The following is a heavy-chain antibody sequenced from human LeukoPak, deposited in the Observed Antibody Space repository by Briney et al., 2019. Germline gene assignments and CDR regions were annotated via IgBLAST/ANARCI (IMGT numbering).Heavy chain of an antibody. CDR1: GFSFMNAW. D-gene: IGHD2/OR15-2a*01. CDR2: IKSNADGGTP. V-gene: IGHV3-15*01. Sequence: PGGSLRLSRAASGFSFMNAWMIWVRQAPGKGLEWVGRIKSNADGGTPGYAAPARGRFTISRDDSKNTLYLQMNSLKTEDTAVYYCTTFYHEYSPYWGRGTLVTVSS. J-gene: IGHJ4*02. CDR3: TTFYHEYSPY.